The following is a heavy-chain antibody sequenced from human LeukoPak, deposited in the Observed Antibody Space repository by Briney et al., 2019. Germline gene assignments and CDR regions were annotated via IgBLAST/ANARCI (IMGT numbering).Heavy chain of an antibody. CDR2: IYYSGST. CDR1: GGSISSSSYY. CDR3: ARFWLGELLLLYYFDY. D-gene: IGHD3-10*01. V-gene: IGHV4-39*01. J-gene: IGHJ4*02. Sequence: SETLSLTCTVSGGSISSSSYYWGWIRQPPGKGLEWIGSIYYSGSTYYNPSLKSRVTISVDTSKNQFSLKLSSVTAADTAVYYCARFWLGELLLLYYFDYWGQGTLVTVSS.